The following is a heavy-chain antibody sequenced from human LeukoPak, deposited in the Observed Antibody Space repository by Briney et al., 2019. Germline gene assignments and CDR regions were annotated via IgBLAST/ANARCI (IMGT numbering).Heavy chain of an antibody. D-gene: IGHD1-20*01. V-gene: IGHV3-23*01. J-gene: IGHJ6*02. CDR2: ISGSGGST. CDR1: GFTFSSYA. Sequence: GGSLRLSCAASGFTFSSYAMSWVRQAPGKGLEWVSAISGSGGSTYYADSVKGRFTISRDNSKNTLYLQMNSLRAEDTAVYYCAKGITIGETAYYGMDVWGQGTTVTVSS. CDR3: AKGITIGETAYYGMDV.